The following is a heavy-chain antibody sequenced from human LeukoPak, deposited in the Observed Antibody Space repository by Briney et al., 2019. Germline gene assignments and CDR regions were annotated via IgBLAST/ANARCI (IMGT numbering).Heavy chain of an antibody. Sequence: ASVKVSCKASGYTFTGYYMHWVRQAPGQGLEWMGRINPNSGGTNYAQKFQGRVTMTRDTSISTAYMKLSRLRSDDTAVYYCARVNSVIFGVVSDNWFDPWGQGTLVTVSS. CDR2: INPNSGGT. V-gene: IGHV1-2*06. CDR1: GYTFTGYY. D-gene: IGHD3-3*01. CDR3: ARVNSVIFGVVSDNWFDP. J-gene: IGHJ5*02.